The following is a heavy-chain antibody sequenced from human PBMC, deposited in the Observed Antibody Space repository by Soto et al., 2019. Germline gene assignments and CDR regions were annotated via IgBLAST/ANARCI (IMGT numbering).Heavy chain of an antibody. Sequence: DVQLVESGGGLVQPGRSLRLSCAASGFIFDDFAMHWVRQAPGKGLEWVSGISWNSGSTDYAASVKGRFIISRDNDRNSLDMQMNSLRPEDTALYYCARDTDSDTWNDPFDYWGQGALVIVSP. J-gene: IGHJ4*02. CDR3: ARDTDSDTWNDPFDY. D-gene: IGHD1-1*01. CDR1: GFIFDDFA. CDR2: ISWNSGST. V-gene: IGHV3-9*01.